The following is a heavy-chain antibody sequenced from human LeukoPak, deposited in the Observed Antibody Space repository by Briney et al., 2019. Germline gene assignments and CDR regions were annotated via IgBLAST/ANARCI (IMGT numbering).Heavy chain of an antibody. CDR2: ITSSSDYT. D-gene: IGHD5-18*01. V-gene: IGHV3-11*06. J-gene: IGHJ4*02. CDR1: GFTFSDSY. CDR3: ATDSGSSYGSSNY. Sequence: GGSLRLSCAASGFTFSDSYMSWIRQAPGKGLEWVSYITSSSDYTNYVDPVKGRFTISRDNAKNSLYLQMNSLRAEDTAVYYCATDSGSSYGSSNYWGQGTLVTVSS.